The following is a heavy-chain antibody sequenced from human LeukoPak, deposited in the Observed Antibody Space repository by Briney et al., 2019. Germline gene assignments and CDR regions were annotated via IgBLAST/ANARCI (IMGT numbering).Heavy chain of an antibody. V-gene: IGHV4-59*08. CDR2: IYYSGST. D-gene: IGHD2-2*01. J-gene: IGHJ4*02. CDR3: ARHSPYCSSTSCHQTFDY. CDR1: GGSISSYY. Sequence: SETLSLTCTVSGGSISSYYWSWIRQPPGKGPEWIGYIYYSGSTNYNPSLKSRVTISVDTSKNQFSLKLSSVTAADTAVYYCARHSPYCSSTSCHQTFDYWGQGTLVTVSS.